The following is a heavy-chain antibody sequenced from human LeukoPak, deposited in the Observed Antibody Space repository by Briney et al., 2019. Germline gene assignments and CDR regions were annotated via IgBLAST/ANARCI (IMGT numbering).Heavy chain of an antibody. J-gene: IGHJ4*02. CDR1: GGSISGYY. CDR3: AAATYYYDSSLDY. Sequence: SETLSLTCTVSGGSISGYYWSWIRQPPGKGLEWIGYIYYSGSTNYNPSLKSRVTISVDTSKNQFSLKLSSVTAADTAVYYCAAATYYYDSSLDYWGQGTLVTVSS. V-gene: IGHV4-59*08. CDR2: IYYSGST. D-gene: IGHD3-22*01.